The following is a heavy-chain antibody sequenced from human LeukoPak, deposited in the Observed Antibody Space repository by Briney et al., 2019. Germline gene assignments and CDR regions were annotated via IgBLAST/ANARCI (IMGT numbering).Heavy chain of an antibody. CDR3: ARVGTIVRGRSLGY. CDR1: GASITSSGYY. Sequence: SETLSLTCTVSGASITSSGYYWGWIRQPPGKGLEWIGYIYYSGSTNYNPSLKSRVTLSVDTSKNQFSLNLRSVTAADTAVYYCARVGTIVRGRSLGYWGQGTLVTVSS. CDR2: IYYSGST. V-gene: IGHV4-39*07. J-gene: IGHJ4*02. D-gene: IGHD3-10*01.